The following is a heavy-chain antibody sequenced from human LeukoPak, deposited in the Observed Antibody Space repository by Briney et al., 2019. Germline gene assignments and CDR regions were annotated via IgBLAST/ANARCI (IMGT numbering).Heavy chain of an antibody. CDR2: ISAYNGNT. V-gene: IGHV1-18*01. CDR3: ARDIAAAGVFQFDY. CDR1: GYTFTSYG. J-gene: IGHJ4*02. Sequence: ASVKVSCKASGYTFTSYGISWVRQAPGQGLEWMGWISAYNGNTNYAQKLQGRVTMTTDTSTSTAYMELRSLRSDDTAVYYCARDIAAAGVFQFDYWGQGTLVTVSS. D-gene: IGHD6-13*01.